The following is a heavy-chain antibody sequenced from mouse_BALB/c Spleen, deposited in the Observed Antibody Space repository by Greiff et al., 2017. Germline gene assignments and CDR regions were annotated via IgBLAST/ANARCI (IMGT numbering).Heavy chain of an antibody. J-gene: IGHJ4*01. CDR3: ARDRGITTKDAMDY. CDR1: GFTFSDYY. Sequence: EVKVVESGGGLVKPGGSLKLSCAASGFTFSDYYMYWVRQTPEKRLEWVATISDGGSYTYYPDSVKGRFTISRDNAKNNLYLQMSSLKSEDTAMYYCARDRGITTKDAMDYWGQGTSVTVSS. D-gene: IGHD2-4*01. V-gene: IGHV5-4*02. CDR2: ISDGGSYT.